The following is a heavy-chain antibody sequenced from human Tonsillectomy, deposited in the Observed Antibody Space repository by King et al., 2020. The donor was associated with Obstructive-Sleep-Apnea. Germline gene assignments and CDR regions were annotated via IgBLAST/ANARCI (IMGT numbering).Heavy chain of an antibody. V-gene: IGHV3-9*01. Sequence: QLVQSGGGLVQPGRSLRLSCAASGFTFDDYAMHWVRQAPGKGLEWVSGISWNSGIIGYADSMKGRFTISRDNAKNSLYLQMNSLRAEDSALYYCAKDSGWRYYYYGMDVGGQGTTVTVSS. CDR2: ISWNSGII. D-gene: IGHD6-19*01. CDR3: AKDSGWRYYYYGMDV. J-gene: IGHJ6*02. CDR1: GFTFDDYA.